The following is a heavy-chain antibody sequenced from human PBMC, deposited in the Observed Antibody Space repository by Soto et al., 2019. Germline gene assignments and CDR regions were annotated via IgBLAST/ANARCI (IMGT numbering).Heavy chain of an antibody. D-gene: IGHD3-22*01. V-gene: IGHV3-30*18. CDR3: AKDFYNDSIGFTVGP. J-gene: IGHJ5*02. CDR1: GFRFSSFG. Sequence: GGSLRLSCSASGFRFSSFGMHWVRQGPGKGLEWVAVISSEGKNKFYADSVKGRFTISRDNSKNTLSLHIDSLRADDTAVYYCAKDFYNDSIGFTVGPWGQGALVTVSS. CDR2: ISSEGKNK.